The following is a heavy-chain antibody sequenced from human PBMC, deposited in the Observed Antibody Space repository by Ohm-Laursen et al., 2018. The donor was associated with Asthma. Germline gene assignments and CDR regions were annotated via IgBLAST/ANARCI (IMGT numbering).Heavy chain of an antibody. Sequence: SLRLSCSASGFAFSTYGMHWVRQAPGKGLEWVAVISYHGSNQFYTNSVKGRFTISRDDSKNTLYLQMNSLRPEDTAVYYCARDFYTSSPHPKSFGLWGQGTLVSVSS. J-gene: IGHJ4*02. D-gene: IGHD6-6*01. CDR1: GFAFSTYG. CDR3: ARDFYTSSPHPKSFGL. CDR2: ISYHGSNQ. V-gene: IGHV3-30*03.